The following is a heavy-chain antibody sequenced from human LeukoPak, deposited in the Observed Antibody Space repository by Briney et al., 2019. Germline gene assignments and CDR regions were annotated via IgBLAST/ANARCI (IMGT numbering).Heavy chain of an antibody. D-gene: IGHD1-26*01. Sequence: SETLSLTCTVSGGSISSYYWSWIRQPPGKGLEWIGYIYYCGSTNYNPSLKSRVTISVDTFKSQFSLKLNSVTAADTAVYYCARESSGSYAQSDYWGQGTLVTVSS. J-gene: IGHJ4*02. CDR3: ARESSGSYAQSDY. CDR2: IYYCGST. V-gene: IGHV4-59*01. CDR1: GGSISSYY.